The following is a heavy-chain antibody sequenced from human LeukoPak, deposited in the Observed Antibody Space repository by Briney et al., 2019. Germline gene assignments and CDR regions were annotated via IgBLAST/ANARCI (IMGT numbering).Heavy chain of an antibody. J-gene: IGHJ4*02. CDR3: ARDFWSGLKTSTDY. D-gene: IGHD3-3*01. CDR1: GYTFTSYV. V-gene: IGHV1-18*01. CDR2: SSAYNGNT. Sequence: ASGTVSCKASGYTFTSYVISWVRQAPGQGLEGMGGSSAYNGNTNYAQKLQGRVTMTTDTSTSTAYMELRSLRSDDTAVYYCARDFWSGLKTSTDYWGQGTLVTVSS.